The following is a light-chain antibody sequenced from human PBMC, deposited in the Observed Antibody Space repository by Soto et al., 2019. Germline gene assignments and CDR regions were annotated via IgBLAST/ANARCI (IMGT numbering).Light chain of an antibody. CDR3: MQALQIPWT. V-gene: IGKV2-28*01. Sequence: DIVMTQSPLSLPVTPGEPASISCRSSQSLLHSDGYNCLGWYLQKPGQSPQLLIYLVSNRASGVPDRFSGSGSGTDFTLKISRVEAEDVGIYYCMQALQIPWTFGQGTKVEIK. CDR1: QSLLHSDGYNC. J-gene: IGKJ1*01. CDR2: LVS.